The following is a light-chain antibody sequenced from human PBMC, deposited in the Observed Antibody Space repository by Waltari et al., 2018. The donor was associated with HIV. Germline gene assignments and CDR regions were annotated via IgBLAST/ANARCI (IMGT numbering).Light chain of an antibody. Sequence: SNIGSNTVNWYQQLPGTAPQLLIYSNNQRPSGVPDRFSGSKSGTSASLAISWLQSEDEADYYCATWDDNLNGWVFGGGTKLTVL. J-gene: IGLJ3*02. CDR2: SNN. CDR1: SNIGSNT. CDR3: ATWDDNLNGWV. V-gene: IGLV1-44*01.